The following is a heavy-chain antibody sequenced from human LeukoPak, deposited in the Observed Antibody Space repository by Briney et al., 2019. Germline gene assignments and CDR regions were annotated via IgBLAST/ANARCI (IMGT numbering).Heavy chain of an antibody. V-gene: IGHV3-74*01. J-gene: IGHJ5*02. CDR1: GFTFSSYW. Sequence: GGSLRLSCAASGFTFSSYWMHWVRQAPGKGLVCVSRINSDGSSTSYADSVKGRFTISRDNAKNTLYLQMNSLRAEDTAVYYCARELYDFWSGTLGWFDPWGQGTLVTVSS. D-gene: IGHD3-3*01. CDR2: INSDGSST. CDR3: ARELYDFWSGTLGWFDP.